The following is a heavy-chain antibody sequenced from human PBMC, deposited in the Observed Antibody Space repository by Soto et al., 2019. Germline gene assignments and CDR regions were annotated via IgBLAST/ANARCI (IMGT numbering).Heavy chain of an antibody. J-gene: IGHJ6*02. D-gene: IGHD3-22*01. Sequence: QVQLVQSGAEVKKPGSSVKVSCKASGGTFSSYTISWVRQAPGQGLEWMGRIIPILGIANYAQKFQGRVTSTADKSTSTAYMELSSLRSEDTAVYYCARDLDSSGYYYAYYYYGMDVWGQGTTVTVSS. CDR1: GGTFSSYT. CDR2: IIPILGIA. CDR3: ARDLDSSGYYYAYYYYGMDV. V-gene: IGHV1-69*08.